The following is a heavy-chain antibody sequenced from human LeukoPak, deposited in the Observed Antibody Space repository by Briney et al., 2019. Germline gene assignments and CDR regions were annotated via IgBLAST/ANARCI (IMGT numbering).Heavy chain of an antibody. J-gene: IGHJ3*02. CDR3: ARTLATPYCSSTSCYSRGGFDI. CDR2: MNPNSGNT. Sequence: ASVKVSCKASGYTFTSYEINGVRQATGQGLEWMGWMNPNSGNTGYAQKFQGRVTMTRNTSISTAYMELSSLRSEDTAVYYCARTLATPYCSSTSCYSRGGFDIWGQGTMDTVSS. CDR1: GYTFTSYE. D-gene: IGHD2-2*01. V-gene: IGHV1-8*01.